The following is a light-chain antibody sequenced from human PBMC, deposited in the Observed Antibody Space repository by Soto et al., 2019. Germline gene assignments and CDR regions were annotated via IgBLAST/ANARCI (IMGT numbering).Light chain of an antibody. CDR2: VNSDGSH. CDR1: SGHSSNA. V-gene: IGLV4-69*01. J-gene: IGLJ3*02. CDR3: QTWGTGDWV. Sequence: QLVLTQSPSASASLGASVKLTCTLSSGHSSNAIAWYQQQPEKGPRYLMKVNSDGSHTKGDGLPDRFSGSSSGAERYLTISSLQSEDEADYYCQTWGTGDWVFGGGTKLTVL.